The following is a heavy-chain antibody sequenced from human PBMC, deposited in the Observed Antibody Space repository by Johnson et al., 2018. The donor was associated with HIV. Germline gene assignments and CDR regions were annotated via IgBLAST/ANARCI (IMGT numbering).Heavy chain of an antibody. CDR3: VREEGNDILTRGDAFDI. Sequence: VQLVESGGGVVLPGGSLRLSCPASGFTFSDSYMGWIRQAPGKGLEWVSIISSSGRTIYYVDSVKGRFPISRDNAKNSLYLQMNSLRAEDTAVYYCVREEGNDILTRGDAFDIWGQGTLVTVSS. CDR1: GFTFSDSY. J-gene: IGHJ3*02. CDR2: ISSSGRTI. D-gene: IGHD3-9*01. V-gene: IGHV3-11*04.